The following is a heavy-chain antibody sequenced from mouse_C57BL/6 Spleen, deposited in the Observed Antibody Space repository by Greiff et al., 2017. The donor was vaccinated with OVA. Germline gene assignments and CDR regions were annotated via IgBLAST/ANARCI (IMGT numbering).Heavy chain of an antibody. J-gene: IGHJ2*01. CDR1: GYAFSSSW. V-gene: IGHV1-82*01. Sequence: VQLQQSGPELVKPGASVKISCKASGYAFSSSWMNWVKQRPGKGLEWIGRIYPGDGDTNYNGKFKGKATLTADKSSSTAYMQLSSLTSEDSAVYFCARLGRGLDYWGQGTTLTVSS. CDR3: ARLGRGLDY. CDR2: IYPGDGDT.